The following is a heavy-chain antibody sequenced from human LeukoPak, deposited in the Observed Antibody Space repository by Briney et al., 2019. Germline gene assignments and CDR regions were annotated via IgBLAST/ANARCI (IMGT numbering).Heavy chain of an antibody. CDR3: VKDSGDSSTYLFDY. D-gene: IGHD6-19*01. J-gene: IGHJ4*02. V-gene: IGHV3-64D*06. Sequence: PGGSLRLFCSASGFTFSSYIMHWVRQAPGKGLEYVSAISRNGGSTYYADSVKGRFTISRDNSKNTLYLQMSSLRAEDTAVYYWVKDSGDSSTYLFDYWGQGTLVTVSS. CDR2: ISRNGGST. CDR1: GFTFSSYI.